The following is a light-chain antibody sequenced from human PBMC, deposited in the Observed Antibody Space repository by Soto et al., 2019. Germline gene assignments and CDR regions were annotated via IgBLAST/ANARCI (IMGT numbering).Light chain of an antibody. CDR3: QQRSNWPLYT. J-gene: IGKJ2*01. V-gene: IGKV3-11*01. CDR1: QSVSSY. Sequence: EIVLTQSPATLSLSPGERATLSCRASQSVSSYLAWYQQKPGQAPRLLIYDASNRATCIPARFSGSGSGTDFTLAISSLEPEDFAVYYCQQRSNWPLYTFGHGTKLEIK. CDR2: DAS.